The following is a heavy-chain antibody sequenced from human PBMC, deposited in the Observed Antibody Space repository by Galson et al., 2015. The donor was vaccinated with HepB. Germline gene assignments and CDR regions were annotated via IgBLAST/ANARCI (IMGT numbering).Heavy chain of an antibody. V-gene: IGHV1-69*13. CDR3: ARVASGYYGSGSYPNYYYYYGMDV. Sequence: SVKVSCKASGGTFSSYAISWVRQAPGQGLEWMGGIIPIFGTANYEQKFQGRVTITADESTSTAYMELSSLRSEDTAVYYCARVASGYYGSGSYPNYYYYYGMDVWGQGTTVTVSS. J-gene: IGHJ6*02. D-gene: IGHD3-10*01. CDR1: GGTFSSYA. CDR2: IIPIFGTA.